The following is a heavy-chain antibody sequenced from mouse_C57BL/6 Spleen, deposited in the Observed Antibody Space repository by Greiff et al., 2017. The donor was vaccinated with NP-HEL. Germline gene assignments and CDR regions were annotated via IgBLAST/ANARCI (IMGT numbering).Heavy chain of an antibody. D-gene: IGHD1-2*01. CDR2: ISSGGNYI. V-gene: IGHV5-9-1*02. CDR1: GFPFSSHA. Sequence: DVKLVESGEGFVKPGGSLKLFCAASGFPFSSHAMSWVRPTPEKRLEWVAYISSGGNYIYYADTVKGRFTISRDNARNTLYLQMSSLKSADTAMYYCTRDRYYGPHFDYWGQGTTLTVSS. J-gene: IGHJ2*01. CDR3: TRDRYYGPHFDY.